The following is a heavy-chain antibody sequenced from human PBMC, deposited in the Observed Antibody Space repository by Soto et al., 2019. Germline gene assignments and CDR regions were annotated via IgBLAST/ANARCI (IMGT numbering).Heavy chain of an antibody. D-gene: IGHD1-26*01. Sequence: QSQTLSLTCAISGDSVSSNSAAWNWIRQSPSRGLEWLGRTYYRSKWYNDYAVSVKSRITINPDTSKNQFSLQLNSVTPEDTAVYYCARSPATGGYYGPLVVDAFDIWGQGTMVTVSS. J-gene: IGHJ3*02. CDR2: TYYRSKWYN. CDR1: GDSVSSNSAA. V-gene: IGHV6-1*01. CDR3: ARSPATGGYYGPLVVDAFDI.